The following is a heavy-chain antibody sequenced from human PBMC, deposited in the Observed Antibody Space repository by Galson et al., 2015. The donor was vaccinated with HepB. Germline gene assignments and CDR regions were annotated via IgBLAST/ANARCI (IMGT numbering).Heavy chain of an antibody. D-gene: IGHD3-9*01. V-gene: IGHV7-4-1*02. J-gene: IGHJ6*02. CDR3: ARAATGDSRYFDWLSHLYYYYGMDV. Sequence: SVKVSCKASGYTFTSYAMNWVRQAPGQGLEWMGWINTNTGNPTYAQGFTGRFVFSLDTSVSTAYLQISSLKAEDTAVYYCARAATGDSRYFDWLSHLYYYYGMDVWGQGTTVTVSS. CDR1: GYTFTSYA. CDR2: INTNTGNP.